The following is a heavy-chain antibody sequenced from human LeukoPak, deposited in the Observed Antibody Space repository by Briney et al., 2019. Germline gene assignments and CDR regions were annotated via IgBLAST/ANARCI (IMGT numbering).Heavy chain of an antibody. CDR1: GGSISSYC. J-gene: IGHJ3*02. CDR2: IYYNGST. CDR3: AGYVDTAMPDAFDI. V-gene: IGHV4-59*01. Sequence: SETLSLTCTVSGGSISSYCWSWIRQPPGPVLGRVGYIYYNGSTNYNPSLKSRVIILVDTSKNQFSLKLSSVTAADTAVYYCAGYVDTAMPDAFDIWGQGTMVTVSS. D-gene: IGHD5-18*01.